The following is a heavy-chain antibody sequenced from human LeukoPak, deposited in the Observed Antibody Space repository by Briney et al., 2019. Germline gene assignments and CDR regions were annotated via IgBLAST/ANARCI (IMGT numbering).Heavy chain of an antibody. Sequence: GSVKVSCKGSGYTLSRYCISRGGQAPGQRLGGMGWISAYNGHTNYAQKFQGRVTMTTDTSTSTAYMELRSLRFDDTAVYYCARGDHSGSYLIDYWGQGTLVTVSS. CDR2: ISAYNGHT. CDR1: GYTLSRYC. D-gene: IGHD1-26*01. J-gene: IGHJ4*02. V-gene: IGHV1-18*01. CDR3: ARGDHSGSYLIDY.